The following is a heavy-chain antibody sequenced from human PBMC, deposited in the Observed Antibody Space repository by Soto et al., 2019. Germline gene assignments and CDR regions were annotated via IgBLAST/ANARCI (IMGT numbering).Heavy chain of an antibody. D-gene: IGHD3-22*01. CDR1: GGSISSGGYY. J-gene: IGHJ4*02. V-gene: IGHV4-31*03. Sequence: SETLSLTCTVSGGSISSGGYYWSWIRQHPGKGLEWIGYIYYSGSTYYNPSLKSRVTISVDTSKNQFSLKLSSVTAADTAVYYCARAILTNSKDYYDSSRYYHLDYWGQGTLVTVSS. CDR2: IYYSGST. CDR3: ARAILTNSKDYYDSSRYYHLDY.